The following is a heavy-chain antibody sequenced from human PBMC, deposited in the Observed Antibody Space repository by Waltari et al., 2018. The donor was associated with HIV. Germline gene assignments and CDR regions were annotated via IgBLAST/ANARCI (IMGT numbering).Heavy chain of an antibody. CDR2: INSDGSTI. CDR1: EFSLRTSW. D-gene: IGHD3-10*01. CDR3: TRGTDGYYGFFDL. V-gene: IGHV3-74*01. Sequence: EVQLVESGGGLVHPGGSLRLSCAASEFSLRTSWMHWVRQAPGQGLGWVSRINSDGSTINYVESVKGRFTISRDNAKNTLYLQMDSLGGEDTAVYFCTRGTDGYYGFFDLWGRGTQVTV. J-gene: IGHJ2*01.